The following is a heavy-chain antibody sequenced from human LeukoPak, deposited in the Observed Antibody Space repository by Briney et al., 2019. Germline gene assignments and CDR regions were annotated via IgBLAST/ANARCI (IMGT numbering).Heavy chain of an antibody. CDR2: IYHSGST. CDR3: ARLFGSGRVRIIGHDAFDI. V-gene: IGHV4-38-2*02. D-gene: IGHD3-10*01. Sequence: SETLSLTCTVSGYSISSGYYWGWIRQPPGKGLEWIGSIYHSGSTYYNPSLKSRVTISVDTSKNQFSLKLSSVTAADTAVYYCARLFGSGRVRIIGHDAFDIWGQGTMVTVSS. CDR1: GYSISSGYY. J-gene: IGHJ3*02.